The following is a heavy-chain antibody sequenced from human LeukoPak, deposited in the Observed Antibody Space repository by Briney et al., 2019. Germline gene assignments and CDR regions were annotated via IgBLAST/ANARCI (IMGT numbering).Heavy chain of an antibody. J-gene: IGHJ4*02. V-gene: IGHV3-30-3*01. CDR3: ARDLVVGATDY. D-gene: IGHD1-26*01. CDR2: ISYDGSNK. CDR1: GFTFSSYA. Sequence: GGSLRLSCAASGFTFSSYAMHWVRQAPGKGLEWVAVISYDGSNKYYADSVKGRFTISRDNSKNTLYLQTNSLRAEDTAVYYCARDLVVGATDYWGQGTLVTVSS.